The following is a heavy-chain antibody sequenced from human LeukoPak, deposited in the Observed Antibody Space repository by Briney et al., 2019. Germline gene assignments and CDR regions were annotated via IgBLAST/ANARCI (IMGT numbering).Heavy chain of an antibody. D-gene: IGHD3-22*01. CDR1: GYTFTSYA. J-gene: IGHJ3*02. CDR2: INTNTGNP. Sequence: ASVKVSCKASGYTFTSYAMNWVRQAPGQGREWMGWINTNTGNPTYAQGFTGRFVFSLDTSVTTSSLQISSLKAEDTAVYYCARDHVKLGSGFHPFDAFDIWGQGTLVTVSS. CDR3: ARDHVKLGSGFHPFDAFDI. V-gene: IGHV7-4-1*02.